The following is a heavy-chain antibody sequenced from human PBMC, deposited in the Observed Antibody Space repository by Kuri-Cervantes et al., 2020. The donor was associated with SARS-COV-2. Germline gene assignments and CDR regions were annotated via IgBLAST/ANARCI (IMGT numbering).Heavy chain of an antibody. CDR2: IIPMLHKA. V-gene: IGHV1-69*10. J-gene: IGHJ4*02. D-gene: IGHD3-9*01. CDR3: ARGFDSPLDY. CDR1: GASFTLSA. Sequence: SVKVSCKTSGASFTLSAFSWVRQAPGQGLEWMGGIIPMLHKAHYVQKFQDRVTITADESTSTLYIDLNNLKSDDTAVYYCARGFDSPLDYWGQGTLVTVSS.